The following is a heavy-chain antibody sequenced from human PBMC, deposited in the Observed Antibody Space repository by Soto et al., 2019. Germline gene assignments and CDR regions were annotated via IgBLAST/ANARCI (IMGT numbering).Heavy chain of an antibody. D-gene: IGHD1-26*01. CDR2: INPSGGST. V-gene: IGHV1-46*01. J-gene: IGHJ4*02. Sequence: ASVKVSCKASGYTFTSYYMHWVRQAPGQGLEWMGIINPSGGSTSYAQKFQGRVTMTRDTSTSTVYMVYLQMNSLKTEDTGIYYCTTDSYSSIIVVRFDYWGQGTVVTVSS. CDR3: TTDSYSSIIVVRFDY. CDR1: GYTFTSYY.